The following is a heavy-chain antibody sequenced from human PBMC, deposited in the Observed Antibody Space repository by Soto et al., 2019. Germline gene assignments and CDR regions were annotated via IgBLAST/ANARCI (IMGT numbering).Heavy chain of an antibody. CDR2: ISYDGTTQ. Sequence: SLNLSGSSTESIFSSVVTVSFRQAPGKGPEWMAVISYDGTTQHYADSVKGRFNISRDNFKNTLHLQINSLRGEDTAVYYCAKSEDDSSAYVGYVVYLGQGTMV. CDR3: AKSEDDSSAYVGYVVY. CDR1: ESIFSSVV. V-gene: IGHV3-30*18. J-gene: IGHJ4*02. D-gene: IGHD3-22*01.